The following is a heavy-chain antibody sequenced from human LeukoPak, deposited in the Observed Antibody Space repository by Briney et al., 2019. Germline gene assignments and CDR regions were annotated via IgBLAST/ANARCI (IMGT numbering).Heavy chain of an antibody. D-gene: IGHD3-10*01. CDR1: GYTFTDFY. Sequence: ASVKVSCKASGYTFTDFYIHWVRRAPGQGPEWMGWINLHRGATNYAQKFRGRVTMTRDTSISLVYMELSRLKSNDTAVYYCARDLRGSGYDHWGQGTLVTVSS. V-gene: IGHV1-2*02. CDR2: INLHRGAT. J-gene: IGHJ4*02. CDR3: ARDLRGSGYDH.